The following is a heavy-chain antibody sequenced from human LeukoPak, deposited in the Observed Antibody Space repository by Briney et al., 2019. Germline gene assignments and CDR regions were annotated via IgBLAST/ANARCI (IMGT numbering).Heavy chain of an antibody. CDR2: IIPIFGTA. CDR3: ARGGFRDFDY. CDR1: GGTFSSHA. J-gene: IGHJ4*02. V-gene: IGHV1-69*05. Sequence: SVKVSCKASGGTFSSHAMSWVRQAPGQGLEWMGGIIPIFGTANYAQKFQGRVTITTDESTSTAYMELSSLRPEDTAVYYCARGGFRDFDYWGQGTLVTVSS. D-gene: IGHD3-10*01.